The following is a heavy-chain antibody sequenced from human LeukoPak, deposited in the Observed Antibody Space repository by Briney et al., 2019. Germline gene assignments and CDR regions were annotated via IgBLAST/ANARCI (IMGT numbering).Heavy chain of an antibody. Sequence: PGRSLRLSCAASGFXFSDCAVHWVRQAPGKGLEWVALISYDGSNRYYADSVKGRFTISRDNSKNTMSLQMNSLRREDTAVYYCASRTNSGPPFWGQGTLVTVSS. V-gene: IGHV3-30-3*01. CDR1: GFXFSDCA. CDR3: ASRTNSGPPF. D-gene: IGHD3-10*01. CDR2: ISYDGSNR. J-gene: IGHJ1*01.